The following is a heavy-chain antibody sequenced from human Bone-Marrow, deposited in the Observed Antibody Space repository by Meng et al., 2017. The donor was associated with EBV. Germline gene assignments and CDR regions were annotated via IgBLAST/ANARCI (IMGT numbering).Heavy chain of an antibody. CDR1: GYTFTSYA. CDR3: AREAPDGYNPMPPVY. CDR2: INTNPGNP. V-gene: IGHV7-4-1*02. Sequence: QVQLVQSGSELKKPGASVNVSCKASGYTFTSYAMNWVQQAPGQGLEWMGWINTNPGNPTYAQGFTGRFVFSLDTSVSTAYLQISSLKAEDTAVYYCAREAPDGYNPMPPVYWGQGTLVTVSS. J-gene: IGHJ4*02. D-gene: IGHD5-24*01.